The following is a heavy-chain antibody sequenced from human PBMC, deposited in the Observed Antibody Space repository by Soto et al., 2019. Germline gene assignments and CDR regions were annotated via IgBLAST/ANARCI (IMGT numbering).Heavy chain of an antibody. D-gene: IGHD2-2*01. V-gene: IGHV1-69*06. CDR3: ARAPTGGYCSSNSCYYRFDP. J-gene: IGHJ5*02. CDR1: GGTFSSYA. Sequence: SVKVSCKASGGTFSSYAISWVRQAPGQGLEWMGGIIPIFGTANYAQKFQGRVTITADKSTSTAYMELSSLRYEDTAVYYCARAPTGGYCSSNSCYYRFDPWGQGTLVTVSS. CDR2: IIPIFGTA.